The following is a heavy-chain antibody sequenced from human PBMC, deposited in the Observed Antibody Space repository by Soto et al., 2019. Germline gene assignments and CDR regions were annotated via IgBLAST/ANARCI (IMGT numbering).Heavy chain of an antibody. Sequence: GGSLRLSCAASGFTFSIYAMSWVRQAPGKGLEWVSAISDSGGSTYSADSVKGRFTISRDNSKNTLYLQMNSLRAEDTAVYYCAKVSLAGAKYYFDYWGQGTLVTVSS. CDR3: AKVSLAGAKYYFDY. CDR2: ISDSGGST. D-gene: IGHD3-16*02. J-gene: IGHJ4*02. CDR1: GFTFSIYA. V-gene: IGHV3-23*01.